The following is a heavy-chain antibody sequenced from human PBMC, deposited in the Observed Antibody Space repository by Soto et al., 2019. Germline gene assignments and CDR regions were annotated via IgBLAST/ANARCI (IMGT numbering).Heavy chain of an antibody. D-gene: IGHD6-13*01. CDR2: ISGSGGST. J-gene: IGHJ4*02. CDR3: AKQRGSSWYGDFDY. CDR1: GFTFSSYA. Sequence: GGSLRLSCAASGFTFSSYAMGWVRQAAGKGLEWVSAISGSGGSTYYEDSVKGRFTISRDNSKNTLYLQMNSLRAEDTAVYYCAKQRGSSWYGDFDYWGQGTLVTVSS. V-gene: IGHV3-23*01.